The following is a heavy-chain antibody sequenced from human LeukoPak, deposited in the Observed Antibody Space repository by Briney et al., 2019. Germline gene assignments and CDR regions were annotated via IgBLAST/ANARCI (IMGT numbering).Heavy chain of an antibody. CDR3: AGTYYYDSSGYYPAFDY. V-gene: IGHV1-3*01. J-gene: IGHJ4*02. CDR1: GYSFTDYA. D-gene: IGHD3-22*01. CDR2: INAANGST. Sequence: GASVKVSCKASGYSFTDYAMHWVRQAPGQRLEWMGWINAANGSTKYSQKFQGRVTITRDTSASRAYMELSSLRSEDMAVYYCAGTYYYDSSGYYPAFDYWGQGTLVTVSS.